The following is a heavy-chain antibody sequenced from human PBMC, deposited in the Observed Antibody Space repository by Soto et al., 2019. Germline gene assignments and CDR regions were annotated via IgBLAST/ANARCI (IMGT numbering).Heavy chain of an antibody. Sequence: QVQLQQWGAGLLKPSETLSLTCAVYGGSFSGYYWSWIRQPPGKGLEWIGEINHSGSTNYNPSLKSRVTISVDTSKNQFSLKLSSVTAADTAVYYCARDALMTTVIYPQSHYFGYWGQGTLVTVSS. D-gene: IGHD4-17*01. CDR3: ARDALMTTVIYPQSHYFGY. CDR2: INHSGST. J-gene: IGHJ4*02. V-gene: IGHV4-34*01. CDR1: GGSFSGYY.